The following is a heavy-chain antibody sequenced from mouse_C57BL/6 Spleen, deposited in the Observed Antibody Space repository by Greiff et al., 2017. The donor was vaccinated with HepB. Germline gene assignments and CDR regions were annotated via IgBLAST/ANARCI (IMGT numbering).Heavy chain of an antibody. CDR2: IYPGDGDT. CDR1: GYAFSSSW. D-gene: IGHD2-2*01. J-gene: IGHJ1*03. Sequence: QVQLQQSGPELVKPGASVKISCKASGYAFSSSWMNWVKQRPGKGLEWIGRIYPGDGDTNYNGKFKGKATLTADKSSSTAYMQLSSLTSEDSAVYFCARSMVTTGYFDVWGTGTTVTVSS. V-gene: IGHV1-82*01. CDR3: ARSMVTTGYFDV.